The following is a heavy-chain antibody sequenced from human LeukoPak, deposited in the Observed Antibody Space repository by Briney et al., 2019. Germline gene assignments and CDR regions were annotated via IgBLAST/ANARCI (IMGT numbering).Heavy chain of an antibody. CDR3: ARDRPHNWFDP. CDR1: GFTFSNFW. CDR2: ISADGSDA. J-gene: IGHJ5*02. Sequence: GGSLRLSCAASGFTFSNFWMHWVRQASGKGLVWVSRISADGSDAVYADSVKGRFTISRDNAKNTVHLQMSNLRAEDTAVYYCARDRPHNWFDPWGQGTLVTVSS. V-gene: IGHV3-74*01.